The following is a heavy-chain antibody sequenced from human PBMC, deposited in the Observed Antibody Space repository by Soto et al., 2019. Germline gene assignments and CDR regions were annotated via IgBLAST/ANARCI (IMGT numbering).Heavy chain of an antibody. CDR3: AEDRESYTSSSYFFDY. Sequence: QVQLVESGGGVVQPGRSLRLSCAASGFTFSSYGMHWVRQAPGKGLECVAVISYDGSHKYYADSVKGRFTISRDNSKNTLYLQMNSLRAEDTAVYYCAEDRESYTSSSYFFDYWGQGTLVTVSS. D-gene: IGHD6-6*01. V-gene: IGHV3-30*18. CDR1: GFTFSSYG. J-gene: IGHJ4*02. CDR2: ISYDGSHK.